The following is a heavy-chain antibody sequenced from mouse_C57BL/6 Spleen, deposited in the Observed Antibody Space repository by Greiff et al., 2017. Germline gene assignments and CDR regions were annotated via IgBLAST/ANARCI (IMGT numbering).Heavy chain of an antibody. Sequence: QVQLKQPGAELVMPGASVKLSCKASGYTFTSYWMHWVKQRPGQGLEWIEEIDPSDSYTNYNQKFKGKSTLTVDKSSSTAYMQLSSLTSEDSAVYYCAIDDGYYRYFDVWGTGTTVTVSS. D-gene: IGHD2-3*01. CDR1: GYTFTSYW. V-gene: IGHV1-69*01. CDR3: AIDDGYYRYFDV. CDR2: IDPSDSYT. J-gene: IGHJ1*03.